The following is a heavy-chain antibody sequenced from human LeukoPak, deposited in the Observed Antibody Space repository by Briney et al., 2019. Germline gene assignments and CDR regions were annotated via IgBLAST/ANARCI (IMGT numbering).Heavy chain of an antibody. CDR3: ARRSYYYDSSGYFYAEYFQH. D-gene: IGHD3-22*01. V-gene: IGHV4-31*11. J-gene: IGHJ1*01. Sequence: PSETLSLTCAVYGGSFSGYYWSWIRQHPGKGLEWIGYIDYSGSAYYNPSLKSRVTISVDTSKNQFSLKLSSVTAADTAVYYCARRSYYYDSSGYFYAEYFQHWGQGTLVTVSS. CDR2: IDYSGSA. CDR1: GGSFSGYY.